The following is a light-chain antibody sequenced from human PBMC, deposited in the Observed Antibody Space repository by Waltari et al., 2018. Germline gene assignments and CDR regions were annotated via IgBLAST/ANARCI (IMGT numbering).Light chain of an antibody. Sequence: WLASQSIGSSIHWYQQKPDQSPKLLIKYASQSISGVPSRFSGSGSGTDFTLTINSLEAEDAATYFCHQTSSLPITFGQGTRLEI. CDR1: QSIGSS. V-gene: IGKV6-21*02. CDR3: HQTSSLPIT. CDR2: YAS. J-gene: IGKJ5*01.